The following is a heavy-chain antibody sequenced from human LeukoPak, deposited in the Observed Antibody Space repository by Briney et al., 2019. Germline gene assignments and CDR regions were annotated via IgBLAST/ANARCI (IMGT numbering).Heavy chain of an antibody. CDR3: ARQMNTVTADY. CDR1: GGSISSYY. Sequence: PSETLSLTCTVSGGSISSYYWTRIRQPPGKGLEWIGYIYNSGSTNYNPSLNSRVTISIDTSKNQFSLRLSSVTAADTAVYYCARQMNTVTADYWGQGTLVTVSS. CDR2: IYNSGST. D-gene: IGHD4-17*01. V-gene: IGHV4-59*08. J-gene: IGHJ4*02.